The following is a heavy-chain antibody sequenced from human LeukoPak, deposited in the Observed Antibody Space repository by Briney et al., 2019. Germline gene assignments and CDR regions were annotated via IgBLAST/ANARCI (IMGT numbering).Heavy chain of an antibody. J-gene: IGHJ4*02. CDR2: ISGSGGST. D-gene: IGHD6-13*01. CDR1: GFTFNTYA. V-gene: IGHV3-23*01. Sequence: GGSLRLSCAASGFTFNTYAMTWVRQAPGKGLEWVSAISGSGGSTYYADSVKGRFTISRDNSKNTLYLQMNSLRAEDTAVYYCAKPQQLSNFDYWGQGTLVTVSS. CDR3: AKPQQLSNFDY.